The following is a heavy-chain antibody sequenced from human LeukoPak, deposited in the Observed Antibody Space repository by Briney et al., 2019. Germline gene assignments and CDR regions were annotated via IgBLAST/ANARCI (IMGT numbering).Heavy chain of an antibody. J-gene: IGHJ5*02. Sequence: SETLSLTCAVYGGSFSGYYWNWLRQPPGKGLEWIGQINHSGSTNSNPSLKSRVTISIDTSTNQISLRLSSVTAADTAVYYCARVLVDGAAYNWFDPWGQGALVTVSS. V-gene: IGHV4-34*01. D-gene: IGHD6-6*01. CDR3: ARVLVDGAAYNWFDP. CDR1: GGSFSGYY. CDR2: INHSGST.